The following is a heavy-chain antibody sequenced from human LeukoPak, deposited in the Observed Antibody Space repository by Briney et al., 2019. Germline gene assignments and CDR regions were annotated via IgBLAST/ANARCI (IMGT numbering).Heavy chain of an antibody. V-gene: IGHV1-46*01. CDR1: GYTFTSNY. D-gene: IGHD5-24*01. CDR3: ARDNSVRDEAWWFNP. Sequence: ASVKVSCKAFGYTFTSNYMHWVRQAPGQEPEWMGVISPSGGSTTYAQKSQGRVTLTRDMSTSTDYLELSSLRSEDTAVYYCARDNSVRDEAWWFNPWGQGTLVTVSS. CDR2: ISPSGGST. J-gene: IGHJ5*02.